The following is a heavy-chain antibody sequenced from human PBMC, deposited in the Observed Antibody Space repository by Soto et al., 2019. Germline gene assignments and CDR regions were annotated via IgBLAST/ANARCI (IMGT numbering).Heavy chain of an antibody. CDR3: ASTTDDFWSGSLDY. J-gene: IGHJ4*02. Sequence: ASETLSLTCTFSGGSISRGGYYWGWIRQHPGKGLEWIGYIYYSGTTAYNPSLKTRVTISPDTSKNQFSLNLSSVTAADTAVYYCASTTDDFWSGSLDYWGQGTLVTVSS. V-gene: IGHV4-31*03. CDR1: GGSISRGGYY. CDR2: IYYSGTT. D-gene: IGHD3-3*01.